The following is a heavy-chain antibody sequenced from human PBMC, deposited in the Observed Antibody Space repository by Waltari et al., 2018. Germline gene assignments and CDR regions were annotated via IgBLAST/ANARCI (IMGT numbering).Heavy chain of an antibody. V-gene: IGHV4-39*07. CDR2: IYYSGST. D-gene: IGHD6-13*01. Sequence: QLQLQESGPGLVKPSETLSLTCTVSGGSISSSSYYWGWTRQPPGKGLEWIGSIYYSGSTYYNPSLKSRVTISVDTSKNQFSLKLSSVTAADTAVYYCARGYGAAASYWGQGTLVTVSS. CDR1: GGSISSSSYY. CDR3: ARGYGAAASY. J-gene: IGHJ4*02.